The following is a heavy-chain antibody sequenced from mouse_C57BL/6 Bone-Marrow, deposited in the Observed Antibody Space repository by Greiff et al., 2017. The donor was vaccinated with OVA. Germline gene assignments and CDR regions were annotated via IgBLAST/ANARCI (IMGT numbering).Heavy chain of an antibody. D-gene: IGHD2-3*01. V-gene: IGHV1-50*01. J-gene: IGHJ3*01. CDR3: ARSAYDGPIAY. Sequence: QVQLKQPGAELVKPGASVKLSCKASGYTFTSYWMQWVKQRPGQGLEWIGEIDPSGSNTNYNQKLKGKATVTVDTATSTAYLQLSSLTSEDSAVYYCARSAYDGPIAYWGQGTLVTVSA. CDR2: IDPSGSNT. CDR1: GYTFTSYW.